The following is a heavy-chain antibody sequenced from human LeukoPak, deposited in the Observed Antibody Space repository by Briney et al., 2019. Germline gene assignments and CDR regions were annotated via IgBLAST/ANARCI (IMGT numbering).Heavy chain of an antibody. V-gene: IGHV3-23*01. CDR3: AKDQLYYYDSSGYYSNYYGMDV. D-gene: IGHD3-22*01. J-gene: IGHJ6*02. CDR1: GFTFSSYA. CDR2: ISGSGGST. Sequence: GSLRLSCATSGFTFSSYAMSWVRQAPGKGLEWVSAISGSGGSTYYADSVKGRFTISRDNSKNTLYLQMNSLRAEDTAVYYCAKDQLYYYDSSGYYSNYYGMDVWGQGTTVTVSS.